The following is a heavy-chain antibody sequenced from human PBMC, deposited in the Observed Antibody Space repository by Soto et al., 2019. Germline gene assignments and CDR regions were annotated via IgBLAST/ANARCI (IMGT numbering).Heavy chain of an antibody. D-gene: IGHD6-13*01. CDR1: GFTFDDFA. CDR3: VKGGSGSSIATAGWGNGFDP. J-gene: IGHJ5*02. Sequence: QLVESGGGLVQPGRSLRLSCAASGFTFDDFAMHWVRQAPGRGLEWVSGIDWNGRSIAYADSVKGRFSISRDNTKNSMYLQMKRLRAEDTALYYCVKGGSGSSIATAGWGNGFDPWGQGTLVTVSS. CDR2: IDWNGRSI. V-gene: IGHV3-9*01.